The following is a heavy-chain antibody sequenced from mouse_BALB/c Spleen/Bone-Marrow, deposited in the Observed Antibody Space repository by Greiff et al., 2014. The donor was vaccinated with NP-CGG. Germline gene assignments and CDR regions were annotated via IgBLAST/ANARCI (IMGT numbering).Heavy chain of an antibody. J-gene: IGHJ2*01. CDR3: ARGGGVKDFDY. CDR2: ISSGGST. V-gene: IGHV5-6-5*01. Sequence: EVKLVESGGGLVKPGGSLKLSCAASGFTFSSYAMSWVRQTPEKRLEWVASISSGGSTYYPDSVKGRFTISRDNARNILYLQMSSLRSEDTAMYYCARGGGVKDFDYWGQGTTLTVSS. CDR1: GFTFSSYA.